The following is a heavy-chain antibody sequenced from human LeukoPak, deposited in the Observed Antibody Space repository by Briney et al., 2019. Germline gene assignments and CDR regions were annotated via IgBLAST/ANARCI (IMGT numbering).Heavy chain of an antibody. Sequence: SGGSLRLSCAASGFTFSNAWMSWVRQAPGKGLEWVGRIKSKTDGGTADYAAPVKGRFTISRDDSKNALYLQMNSLKTEDTAVYYCTTSTDWISVVPGAPWGQGTLVTVSS. CDR3: TTSTDWISVVPGAP. V-gene: IGHV3-15*01. J-gene: IGHJ5*02. CDR2: IKSKTDGGTA. D-gene: IGHD2-2*01. CDR1: GFTFSNAW.